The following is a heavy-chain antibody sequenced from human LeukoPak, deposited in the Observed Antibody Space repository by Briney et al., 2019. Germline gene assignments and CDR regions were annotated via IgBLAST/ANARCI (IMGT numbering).Heavy chain of an antibody. CDR1: GGSISSGASD. CDR3: ARAARQGFTMIVVPFFYFDL. J-gene: IGHJ2*01. D-gene: IGHD3-22*01. CDR2: INHSGST. V-gene: IGHV4-31*03. Sequence: SETLSLTCTVSGGSISSGASDWGWIRQHPKRGLEWVGYINHSGSTYYNPSLGSRVTMAVDTSKNQFSLKLSSVTAADSAVYYCARAARQGFTMIVVPFFYFDLWGRGTLVTVSS.